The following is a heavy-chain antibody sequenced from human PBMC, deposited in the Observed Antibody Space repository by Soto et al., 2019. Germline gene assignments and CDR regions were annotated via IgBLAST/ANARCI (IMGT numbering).Heavy chain of an antibody. CDR2: IIQSGET. D-gene: IGHD2-2*01. J-gene: IGHJ4*02. Sequence: GGSLRLSCATSGFTCSGYTFSCARQAPGAGLEWVSAIIQSGETFYADSVKGRFSISRDDSNNMLYLQMHSLRADDTAVYYCAKDRQPDGLWPFDHWGQGALVTVSS. V-gene: IGHV3-23*01. CDR1: GFTCSGYT. CDR3: AKDRQPDGLWPFDH.